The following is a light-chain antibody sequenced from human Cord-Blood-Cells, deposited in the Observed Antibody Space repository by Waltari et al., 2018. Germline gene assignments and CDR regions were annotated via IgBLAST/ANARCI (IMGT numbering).Light chain of an antibody. CDR2: DAS. V-gene: IGKV1-5*01. CDR1: QSISSW. J-gene: IGKJ4*01. Sequence: DIQMTQSPSTLSASVGDRVTITCRASQSISSWLAWYQQKPGKAPKLLIYDASSLESGVPSRCSGSGSGTEVTLTISSLQPDDLATYYCQQYNSYPLTVGGGTKVEIK. CDR3: QQYNSYPLT.